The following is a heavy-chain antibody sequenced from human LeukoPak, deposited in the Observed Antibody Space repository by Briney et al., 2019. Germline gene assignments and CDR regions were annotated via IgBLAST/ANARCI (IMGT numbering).Heavy chain of an antibody. CDR3: ARLFGHAGDY. V-gene: IGHV4-34*01. Sequence: SETLSLTCAVCGGSFSGYYWSWIRQPPGKGLEWIGEINHSGSTNYNPSLKSRVTISVDTSKNQFSLKLSSVTAADTAVYYCARLFGHAGDYWGQGTLVTVSS. D-gene: IGHD3-16*01. CDR2: INHSGST. CDR1: GGSFSGYY. J-gene: IGHJ4*02.